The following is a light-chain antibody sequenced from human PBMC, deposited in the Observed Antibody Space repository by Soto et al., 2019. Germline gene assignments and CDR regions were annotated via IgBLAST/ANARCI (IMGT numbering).Light chain of an antibody. J-gene: IGLJ3*02. V-gene: IGLV5-45*03. CDR1: SGLNVGTYN. CDR3: MIWHSSTWV. Sequence: QSVLTQPSSLSASPGASASLTCTLRSGLNVGTYNIYWYQRKPGSPPQYLLRYKSDSDKQQGSGVPSRFTGSKDASANAGILLISGLQSEDEADYYCMIWHSSTWVFGGGTKLTVL. CDR2: YKSDSDK.